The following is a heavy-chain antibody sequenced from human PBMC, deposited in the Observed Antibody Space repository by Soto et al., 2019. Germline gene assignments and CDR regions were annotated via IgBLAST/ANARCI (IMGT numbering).Heavy chain of an antibody. V-gene: IGHV3-33*01. D-gene: IGHD3-10*01. Sequence: GGSLRLSCAASGFTFSSYGMHWVRQAPGKGLEWVAVIWYDGSNKYYADSVKGRFTISRDNSKNTLYLQMNSLRAEDTAVYYCARDPTLGSGSPAFDFDYWGQGTLVTVSS. CDR2: IWYDGSNK. CDR1: GFTFSSYG. CDR3: ARDPTLGSGSPAFDFDY. J-gene: IGHJ4*02.